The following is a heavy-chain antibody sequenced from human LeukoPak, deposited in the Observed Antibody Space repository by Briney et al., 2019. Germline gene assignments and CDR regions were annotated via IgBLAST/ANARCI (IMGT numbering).Heavy chain of an antibody. D-gene: IGHD4-17*01. V-gene: IGHV4-39*01. J-gene: IGHJ3*01. CDR2: IYHTGGT. Sequence: PSETLSLTCTVSGGSISSSGFYWDWIRQPPGKGLEYLGSIYHTGGTYHNPSLKSRVTISVDTSKNQFSLKVNSVTAADTAVYYCARQKYGDYRNAFDGWGQGSMVTVSS. CDR1: GGSISSSGFY. CDR3: ARQKYGDYRNAFDG.